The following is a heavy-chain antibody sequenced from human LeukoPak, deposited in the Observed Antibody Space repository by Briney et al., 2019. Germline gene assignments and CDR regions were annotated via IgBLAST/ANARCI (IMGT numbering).Heavy chain of an antibody. V-gene: IGHV3-23*01. J-gene: IGHJ4*02. CDR3: ANAGQGDN. CDR1: RFTFTGYV. Sequence: PGGSLRHSCADSRFTFTGYVITWVRPAPGKGREWVSSISGSGGSAQYADTVRGRVTSSRDNSKNTIYMQMNSQRAEYTASYYGANAGQGDNWGQGTLVIVSS. CDR2: ISGSGGSA.